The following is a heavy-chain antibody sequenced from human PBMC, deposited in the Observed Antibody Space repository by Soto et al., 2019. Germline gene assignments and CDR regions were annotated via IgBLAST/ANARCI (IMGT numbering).Heavy chain of an antibody. J-gene: IGHJ4*02. V-gene: IGHV1-46*01. Sequence: QVQLMQSGAEVKKPGASVKVSCKASGDTFTDYYIHWVRQAPGQGLEWMGTVNPSGGHTTYAQHVGGRLTMTRDTSTSTLYMELTSLTSDDTAIYYCARGGHVVVVTAALDYWGQGTLVTVSS. CDR1: GDTFTDYY. CDR3: ARGGHVVVVTAALDY. CDR2: VNPSGGHT. D-gene: IGHD2-21*02.